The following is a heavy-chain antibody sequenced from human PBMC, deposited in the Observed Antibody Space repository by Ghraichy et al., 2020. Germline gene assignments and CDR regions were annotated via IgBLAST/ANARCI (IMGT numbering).Heavy chain of an antibody. D-gene: IGHD6-19*01. V-gene: IGHV3-7*03. CDR1: GFTFSSYW. CDR2: IKQDGSEK. CDR3: ARDRVSSGWDWYFDL. J-gene: IGHJ2*01. Sequence: LSLTCAASGFTFSSYWMSWVRQAPGKGLEWVANIKQDGSEKYYVDSVKGRFTISRDNAKNSLYLQMNSLRAEDTAVYYCARDRVSSGWDWYFDLWGRGTLVTVSS.